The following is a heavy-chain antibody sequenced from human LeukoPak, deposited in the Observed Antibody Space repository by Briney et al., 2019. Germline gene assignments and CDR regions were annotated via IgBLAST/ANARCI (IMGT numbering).Heavy chain of an antibody. CDR3: ARVAGDYSSSFLDY. V-gene: IGHV4-59*01. CDR2: INNRGTT. D-gene: IGHD6-13*01. J-gene: IGHJ4*02. Sequence: SETLSLTCTASGGSITSYYWSWIRQPPGKGLEWIGYINNRGTTNYNPSLKSRVTISLDTSRNQFSLKLSSVTAADTAVYYCARVAGDYSSSFLDYWGQGTLVTVSS. CDR1: GGSITSYY.